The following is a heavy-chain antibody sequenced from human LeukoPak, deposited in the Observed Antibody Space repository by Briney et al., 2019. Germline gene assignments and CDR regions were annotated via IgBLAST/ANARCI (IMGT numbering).Heavy chain of an antibody. CDR2: ISSSGSTI. V-gene: IGHV3-11*04. CDR1: GFTFSDYY. D-gene: IGHD2-2*01. Sequence: GGSLRLSCAASGFTFSDYYMSWIRQAPGKGLEWVSYISSSGSTIYYADSVKGRFTISRDNAKNSLYLQMNSLRAEDTAVYYCARGGLGYCSSTSCSNIDYWGQGTLVTVSS. J-gene: IGHJ4*02. CDR3: ARGGLGYCSSTSCSNIDY.